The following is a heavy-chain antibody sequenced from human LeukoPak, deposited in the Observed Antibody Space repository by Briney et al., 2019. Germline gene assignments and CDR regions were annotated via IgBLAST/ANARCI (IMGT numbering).Heavy chain of an antibody. Sequence: GGSLRLSCAASGFTFGSYSMNWVRQAPGKGLEWVSSISSSSSYIYYAGSVKGRFTISRDDAKKSLYLQMNSLRAEDTAVYFCARYSEVYYYVDVWGTGTTVTVSS. J-gene: IGHJ6*03. CDR1: GFTFGSYS. CDR2: ISSSSSYI. D-gene: IGHD2-21*01. CDR3: ARYSEVYYYVDV. V-gene: IGHV3-21*01.